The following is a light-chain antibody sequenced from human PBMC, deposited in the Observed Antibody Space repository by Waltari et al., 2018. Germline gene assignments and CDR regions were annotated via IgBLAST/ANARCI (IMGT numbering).Light chain of an antibody. J-gene: IGKJ2*01. CDR2: GAS. Sequence: EIVMTQSPVTLSVSPVERATLTCRASQSVSSNLAWHQQGPVQAPRLLIYGASTRATGVPARLSGSGSGTEFTLTISSLQSEDFAVYYCQQHNNWPYTFGQGTTVEI. CDR1: QSVSSN. V-gene: IGKV3-15*01. CDR3: QQHNNWPYT.